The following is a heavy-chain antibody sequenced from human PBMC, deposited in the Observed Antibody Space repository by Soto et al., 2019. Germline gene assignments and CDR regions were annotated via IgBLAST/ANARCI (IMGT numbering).Heavy chain of an antibody. CDR1: GGSFSGYY. J-gene: IGHJ6*03. D-gene: IGHD4-17*01. Sequence: SETLSLTCAVYGGSFSGYYWSWIRQPPGKGLEWIGEINHSGSTNYNPSLKSRVTISVDTSKNQFSLKPSSVTAADTAVYYCSRGGGDPPNYYYYMDVWGKGTTVTVSS. V-gene: IGHV4-34*01. CDR2: INHSGST. CDR3: SRGGGDPPNYYYYMDV.